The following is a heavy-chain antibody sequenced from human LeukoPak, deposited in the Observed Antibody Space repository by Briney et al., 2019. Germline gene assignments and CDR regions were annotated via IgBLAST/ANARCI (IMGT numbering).Heavy chain of an antibody. V-gene: IGHV3-23*01. Sequence: TGGSLRLSCAASGFTFSSYAMNWVRQAPGKGLEWVSAIGGGGGSTYYADSVKGRFTISRDNSKNTLYLQMNSLRAEDTAVYYCAKARSDYYDSSDPFDYWGQGTLVTVSS. CDR1: GFTFSSYA. D-gene: IGHD3-22*01. CDR3: AKARSDYYDSSDPFDY. CDR2: IGGGGGST. J-gene: IGHJ4*02.